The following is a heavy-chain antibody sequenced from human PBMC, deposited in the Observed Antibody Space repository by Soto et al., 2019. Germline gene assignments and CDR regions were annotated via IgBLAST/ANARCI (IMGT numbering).Heavy chain of an antibody. V-gene: IGHV1-18*01. Sequence: QVQLVQSGAEVKKPGASVKVSCKTSGYTFTSYGISWVRQAPGQGLEWMGWISADNGSTNYAQKLQGRVTMTTDTSKTTAYMEQRSLRSDDTAVSYCARDQGGSYDYWGQGTLVTVSS. CDR2: ISADNGST. D-gene: IGHD1-26*01. CDR3: ARDQGGSYDY. J-gene: IGHJ4*02. CDR1: GYTFTSYG.